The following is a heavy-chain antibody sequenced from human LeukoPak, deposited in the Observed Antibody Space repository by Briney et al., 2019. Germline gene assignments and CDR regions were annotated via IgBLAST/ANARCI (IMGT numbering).Heavy chain of an antibody. D-gene: IGHD5-18*01. CDR2: IKGDGSKR. V-gene: IGHV3-7*03. CDR3: AIDGAMINH. Sequence: GGSLRLSCAASGFTFSTYWMSWVRQAPGKGLEWVANIKGDGSKRYYVDSVKGRFTISRGNPNNSLYLQMNSLRAEDSAIYYCAIDGAMINHWGQGTLVTVSS. CDR1: GFTFSTYW. J-gene: IGHJ4*02.